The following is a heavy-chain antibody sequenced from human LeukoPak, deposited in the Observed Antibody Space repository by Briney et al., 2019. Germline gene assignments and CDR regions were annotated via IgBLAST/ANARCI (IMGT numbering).Heavy chain of an antibody. CDR3: AKDTPLCYFDY. Sequence: GGSLRLSCAASGFTFSSCGMHWVRQAPGKGLEWVAVISYDGSNKYYADSVKGRFTISRDNSKNTLYLQMNSLRADDAAVYYCAKDTPLCYFDYWGQGTLVTVSS. CDR1: GFTFSSCG. D-gene: IGHD3-16*01. CDR2: ISYDGSNK. V-gene: IGHV3-30*18. J-gene: IGHJ4*02.